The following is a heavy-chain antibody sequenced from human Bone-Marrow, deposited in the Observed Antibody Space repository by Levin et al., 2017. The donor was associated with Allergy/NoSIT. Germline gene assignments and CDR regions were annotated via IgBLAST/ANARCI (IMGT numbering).Heavy chain of an antibody. CDR2: FIPMFGTA. J-gene: IGHJ6*03. CDR3: ASGPCNITNCVRYSLYYVNG. Sequence: SVKVSCKTSGGTFKNSAISWVRQAPGQGLEWMGGFIPMFGTAKYAQKFQDRVTITADESSTTAHMELRSLRSDDTAVDYCASGPCNITNCVRYSLYYVNGWGKGTTLTVSS. CDR1: GGTFKNSA. D-gene: IGHD3-10*02. V-gene: IGHV1-69*13.